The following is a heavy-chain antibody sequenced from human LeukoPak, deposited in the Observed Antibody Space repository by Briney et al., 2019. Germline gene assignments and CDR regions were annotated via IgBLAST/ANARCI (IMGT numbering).Heavy chain of an antibody. D-gene: IGHD3-10*01. Sequence: SETLSLTCTVYGGSISSYYWSWIRQPPGKGLEWIGYIYYSGSTNYNPSLKSRVTISVDPSKNQFSLKLNSVTAADTAVYYCAHFYGSGTYYKAYWGQGTLVTVSS. CDR3: AHFYGSGTYYKAY. J-gene: IGHJ4*02. CDR1: GGSISSYY. CDR2: IYYSGST. V-gene: IGHV4-59*01.